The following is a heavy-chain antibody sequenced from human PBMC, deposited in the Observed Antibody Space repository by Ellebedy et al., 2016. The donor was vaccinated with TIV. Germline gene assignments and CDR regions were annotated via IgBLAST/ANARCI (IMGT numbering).Heavy chain of an antibody. CDR2: SSGTGANT. CDR3: ARGLLRDYYGMDV. J-gene: IGHJ6*02. D-gene: IGHD2-15*01. Sequence: PGGSLRLSCAASGFTLNSDAMNWVRQAPRKGLEWVAASSGTGANTYHADSVKGRFTISRDNSKKTLFLQMDRLRVEYTAVYYCARGLLRDYYGMDVWGQGTTVTVSS. CDR1: GFTLNSDA. V-gene: IGHV3-23*01.